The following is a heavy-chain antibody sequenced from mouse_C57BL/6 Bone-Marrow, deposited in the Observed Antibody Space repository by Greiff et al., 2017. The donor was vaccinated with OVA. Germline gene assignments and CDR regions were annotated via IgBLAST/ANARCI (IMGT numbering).Heavy chain of an antibody. CDR2: IDPENGDT. V-gene: IGHV14-4*01. J-gene: IGHJ1*03. CDR3: TTGDYPL. D-gene: IGHD2-4*01. Sequence: EVQGVESGAELVRPGASVKLSCTASGFNIKDDYMHWVKQRPEQGLEWIGWIDPENGDTEYASKFQGKATITADTSSNTAYLQLSSLTSEDTAVYYCTTGDYPLWGTGTTVTVSS. CDR1: GFNIKDDY.